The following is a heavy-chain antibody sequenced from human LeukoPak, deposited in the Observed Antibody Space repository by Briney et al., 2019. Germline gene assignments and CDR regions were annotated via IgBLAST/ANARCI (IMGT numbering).Heavy chain of an antibody. V-gene: IGHV4-34*01. D-gene: IGHD1-20*01. CDR1: GGSFSGYY. J-gene: IGHJ5*02. CDR3: ARVGRVTGTTLGWFDP. Sequence: SETLSLTCAVYGGSFSGYYWSWIRQPPGKGLEWIGEINHSGSDNYNPSLKSRVTISVDTSKNQFSLKLSSVTAADTAVYYCARVGRVTGTTLGWFDPWGQGTLVTVSS. CDR2: INHSGSD.